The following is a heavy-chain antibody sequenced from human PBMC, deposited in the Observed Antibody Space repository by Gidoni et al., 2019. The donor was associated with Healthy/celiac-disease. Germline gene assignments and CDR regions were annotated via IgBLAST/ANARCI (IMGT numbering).Heavy chain of an antibody. J-gene: IGHJ4*02. D-gene: IGHD1-26*01. V-gene: IGHV4-4*01. CDR2: IYQSGRT. Sequence: SLTCAVSGGSISSSHWWSWVRQHPGKGLECIGEIYQSGRTNYNPSLKRRVTVSLEQSHTQFSLKLSSVPGAETVVDSCASFLPSYSWVHWGPGTLVNVPS. CDR3: ASFLPSYSWVH. CDR1: GGSISSSHW.